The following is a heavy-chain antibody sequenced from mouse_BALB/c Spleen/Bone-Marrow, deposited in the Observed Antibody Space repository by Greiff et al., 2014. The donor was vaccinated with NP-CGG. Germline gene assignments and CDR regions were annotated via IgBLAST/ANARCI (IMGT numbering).Heavy chain of an antibody. V-gene: IGHV1S29*02. CDR2: ICPYNGGT. CDR1: GYTFTDYN. CDR3: ARRFITTAAWFAY. Sequence: EVQLQQSGPELVKPGASVKISCKASGYTFTDYNMHWVQQSHGKSLEWIGYICPYNGGTGYNQKFKSKATLTVDNSSSTAYMELRSLTSEDSAVYYCARRFITTAAWFAYWGQGTLVTVSA. J-gene: IGHJ3*01. D-gene: IGHD1-2*01.